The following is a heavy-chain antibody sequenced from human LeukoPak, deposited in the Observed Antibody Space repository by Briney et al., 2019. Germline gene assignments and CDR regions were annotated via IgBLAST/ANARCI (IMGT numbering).Heavy chain of an antibody. CDR2: INQDGSKE. CDR1: GFAFSDYW. V-gene: IGHV3-7*01. D-gene: IGHD5-12*01. CDR3: VRDGGVSGYDLLDY. J-gene: IGHJ4*02. Sequence: GGSLRLSCAASGFAFSDYWMTWVRQAPGKGLEWVAHINQDGSKEHYMDSVKARFTISRDNAKNSLSLQMNSLRAEDTAVYYCVRDGGVSGYDLLDYWGQGTLVTV.